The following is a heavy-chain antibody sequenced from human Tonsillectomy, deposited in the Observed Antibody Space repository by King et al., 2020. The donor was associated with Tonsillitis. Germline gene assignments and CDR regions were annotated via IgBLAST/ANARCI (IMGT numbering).Heavy chain of an antibody. V-gene: IGHV3-30-3*01. Sequence: VQLVESGGGVVQPGRSLRLSCAASGFTFTSYAMHWVRQAPGKGLEWVAAISDDGSSKYYPNSVKGRFTISRDNSKNTLYLRMNSLRTEDTAVYYCATLSTSGPYFFDYWGQGTLLTVSS. J-gene: IGHJ4*02. CDR3: ATLSTSGPYFFDY. CDR2: ISDDGSSK. D-gene: IGHD5-12*01. CDR1: GFTFTSYA.